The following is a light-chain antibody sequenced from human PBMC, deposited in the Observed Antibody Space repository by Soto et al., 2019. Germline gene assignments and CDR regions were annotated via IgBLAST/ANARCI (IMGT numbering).Light chain of an antibody. CDR2: TTS. V-gene: IGKV1-39*01. J-gene: IGKJ1*01. CDR1: QSISTF. CDR3: QQSFTAPWT. Sequence: DIQMTQSPSSLSASVGDRVTVTCRASQSISTFLNWYQQKPGKAPNRLIYTTSTLHGGVPSRFSGSGSGTDFTLTISSMQPEDFATYYCQQSFTAPWTFGQGTRVEIK.